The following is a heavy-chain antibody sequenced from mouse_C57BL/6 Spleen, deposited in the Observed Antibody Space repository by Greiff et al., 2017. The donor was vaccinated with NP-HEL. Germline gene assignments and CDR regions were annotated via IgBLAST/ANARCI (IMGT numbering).Heavy chain of an antibody. CDR3: ALYYGSSYGYFDV. CDR2: IDPANGNT. Sequence: VQLQQSVAELVRPGASVKLSCTASGFNIKNTYMHWVKQRPEQGLEWIGRIDPANGNTKYAPKFQGKATIHADTSSNTAYLQLSSLTSEDTAIYYCALYYGSSYGYFDVWGTGTTVTVSS. D-gene: IGHD1-1*01. CDR1: GFNIKNTY. J-gene: IGHJ1*03. V-gene: IGHV14-3*01.